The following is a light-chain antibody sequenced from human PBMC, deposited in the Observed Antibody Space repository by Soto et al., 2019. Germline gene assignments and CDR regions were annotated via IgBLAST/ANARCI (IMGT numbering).Light chain of an antibody. J-gene: IGKJ4*01. CDR1: LSILYSSNYMNY. V-gene: IGKV4-1*01. CDR2: MSS. Sequence: IVMANTPGSLAMSLGEPLTINFKSRLSILYSSNYMNYLALSPKKPVQTPILLIYMSSTRESRGPDRFSGIGSGTISTLTISSLKAEDVEVYYCQQYYSPPLTFGGGPKWIS. CDR3: QQYYSPPLT.